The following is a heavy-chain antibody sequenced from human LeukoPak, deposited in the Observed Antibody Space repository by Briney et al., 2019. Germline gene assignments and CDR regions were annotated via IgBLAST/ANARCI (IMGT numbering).Heavy chain of an antibody. CDR3: ARGSYGSGKSY. Sequence: GGSLRLSCAASGFTLSSNYMSRVRQAPGKGLESVSVIYSGGSTYYADSVNGRFTISRDNSKNLLYLQMSSLRAEDTAVYYCARGSYGSGKSYWGQGTLVTVSS. CDR1: GFTLSSNY. CDR2: IYSGGST. J-gene: IGHJ4*02. V-gene: IGHV3-66*01. D-gene: IGHD3-10*01.